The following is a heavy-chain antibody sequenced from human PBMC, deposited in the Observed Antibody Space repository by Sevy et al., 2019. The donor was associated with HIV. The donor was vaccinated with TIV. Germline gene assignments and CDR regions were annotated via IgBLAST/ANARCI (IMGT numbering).Heavy chain of an antibody. CDR2: ISSSSSYI. V-gene: IGHV3-21*01. Sequence: GGSLRLSCAASGFTFSSYSMNWVRQAPGKGLEWVSSISSSSSYIYYADSVKGRFTISRDNAKNSLYLQMNSLRAEDTAVYYCVRDDQVVPAAIFDYWGQGTLVTVSS. J-gene: IGHJ4*02. CDR3: VRDDQVVPAAIFDY. CDR1: GFTFSSYS. D-gene: IGHD2-2*02.